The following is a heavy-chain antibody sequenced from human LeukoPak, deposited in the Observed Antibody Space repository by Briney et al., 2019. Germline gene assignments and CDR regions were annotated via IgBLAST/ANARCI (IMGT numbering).Heavy chain of an antibody. CDR1: GFTFSSYA. D-gene: IGHD3-9*01. Sequence: EGSLRLSCAASGFTFSSYAMSWVRQAPGKGLEWVSAISGSGGSTYYADSVKGRFTISRDNSKNTLYLQMNSLRAEDTAVYYCAKEMILDWSKLIYYYGMDVWGKGTTVTVSS. CDR3: AKEMILDWSKLIYYYGMDV. J-gene: IGHJ6*04. CDR2: ISGSGGST. V-gene: IGHV3-23*01.